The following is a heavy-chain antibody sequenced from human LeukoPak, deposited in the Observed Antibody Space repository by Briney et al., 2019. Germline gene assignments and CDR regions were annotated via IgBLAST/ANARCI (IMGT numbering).Heavy chain of an antibody. CDR3: ARDSPYYGGKSLSY. CDR1: GFTFSSYS. V-gene: IGHV3-48*01. J-gene: IGHJ4*02. D-gene: IGHD4-23*01. CDR2: ISSSSSTI. Sequence: GGSLRLSCAASGFTFSSYSMNWVRQAPGKGLEWVSYISSSSSTIYYADSVKGRFTISRDNAKNSLYLQMNSLRAEDTAVYYCARDSPYYGGKSLSYWRQGALVTVSS.